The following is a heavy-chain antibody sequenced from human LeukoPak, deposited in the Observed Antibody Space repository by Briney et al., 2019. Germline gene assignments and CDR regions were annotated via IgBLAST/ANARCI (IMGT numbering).Heavy chain of an antibody. CDR2: IKSKIDGGTT. CDR3: ASRVVTARPGAFDI. D-gene: IGHD2-21*02. Sequence: GGSLRLSCAASGFTFSDAWMSWVRQAPGKGLEWVGHIKSKIDGGTTDYAAPVKGRFSISRDDSKNTLYLQMNSLKTEDTAVYYCASRVVTARPGAFDIWGQGTMVTVSS. V-gene: IGHV3-15*01. CDR1: GFTFSDAW. J-gene: IGHJ3*02.